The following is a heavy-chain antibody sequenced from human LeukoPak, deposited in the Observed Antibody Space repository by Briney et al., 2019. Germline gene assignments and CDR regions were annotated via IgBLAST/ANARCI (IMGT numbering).Heavy chain of an antibody. V-gene: IGHV3-48*04. Sequence: GGSLGLSCAASGFTFSSYSMNWVRQAPGKGLEWVSYISSSSSSIYYADSAKGRFTISRDNAKNSLYLQMNSLRAEDTAVYYCARDPVHSSGWFAVSYYYMDVWGKGTTVTVSS. J-gene: IGHJ6*03. CDR1: GFTFSSYS. D-gene: IGHD6-19*01. CDR3: ARDPVHSSGWFAVSYYYMDV. CDR2: ISSSSSSI.